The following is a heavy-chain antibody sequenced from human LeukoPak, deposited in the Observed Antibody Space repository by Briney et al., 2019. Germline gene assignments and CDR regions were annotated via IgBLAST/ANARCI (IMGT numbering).Heavy chain of an antibody. J-gene: IGHJ5*02. D-gene: IGHD1-26*01. CDR2: IYTSGST. CDR1: GGSISSGSYY. CDR3: AREERQSVGGGNWVDP. V-gene: IGHV4-61*02. Sequence: SETLSLTCTVSGGSISSGSYYWSWIRQPAGKGLEWIGRIYTSGSTNYNPSLKSRVTISIDTSKNQFSLKLSSVTAADTAVYYCAREERQSVGGGNWVDPWGQGTLVTVSS.